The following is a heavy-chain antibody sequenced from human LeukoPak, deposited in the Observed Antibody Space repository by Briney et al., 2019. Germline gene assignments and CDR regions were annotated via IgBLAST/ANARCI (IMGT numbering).Heavy chain of an antibody. J-gene: IGHJ6*03. Sequence: GGPLRLFCAASGFIFSDYYMRGMRHAPGKGLEGVSYISSRGSTIYYADSVKGRFTISRDNAKNSLYLQMNRLRAEDTAVYYCARTRGSYNYYYYYMDVWGKGTTVTVSS. D-gene: IGHD3-16*01. CDR1: GFIFSDYY. CDR3: ARTRGSYNYYYYYMDV. CDR2: ISSRGSTI. V-gene: IGHV3-11*01.